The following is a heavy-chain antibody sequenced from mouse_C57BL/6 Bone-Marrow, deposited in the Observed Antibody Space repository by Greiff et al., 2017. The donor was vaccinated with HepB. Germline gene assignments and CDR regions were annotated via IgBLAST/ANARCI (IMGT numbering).Heavy chain of an antibody. D-gene: IGHD2-3*01. CDR3: ARSRDGYYSYYAMDY. V-gene: IGHV14-2*01. J-gene: IGHJ4*01. Sequence: VHVKQSGAELVKPGASVKLSCTASGFNIKDYYMHWVKQRTEQGLEWIGRIDPEDGETKYAPKFQGKATITADTSSNTAYLQLSSLTSEDTAVYYCARSRDGYYSYYAMDYWGQGTSVTVSS. CDR2: IDPEDGET. CDR1: GFNIKDYY.